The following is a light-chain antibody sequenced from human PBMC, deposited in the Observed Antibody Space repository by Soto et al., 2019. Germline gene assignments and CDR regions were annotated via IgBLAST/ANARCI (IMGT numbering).Light chain of an antibody. CDR2: DVT. V-gene: IGLV2-11*01. CDR3: FSYAGRTGV. Sequence: QSVLTQPRSVSESPGQSITISCTGTSSDVGGYNYVSWYQQHPDKAPKLMIYDVTERPPGVAARFSGSKSGNTASLTISGLRAEEEADYFCFSYAGRTGVFGTGTKLTVL. J-gene: IGLJ1*01. CDR1: SSDVGGYNY.